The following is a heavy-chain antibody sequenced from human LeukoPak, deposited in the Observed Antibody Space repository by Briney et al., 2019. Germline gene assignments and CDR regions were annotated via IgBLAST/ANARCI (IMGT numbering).Heavy chain of an antibody. CDR1: GFTFSSYS. CDR2: ISSSSSYI. V-gene: IGHV3-21*01. D-gene: IGHD5-12*01. CDR3: ARDSRPATSFDY. Sequence: PGGSLRLSCAASGFTFSSYSMNWVRQAPGKGLEWVSSISSSSSYIYYADSVKGRFTISRDNAKNSLYLQMNSLRAEDTAVYYCARDSRPATSFDYWGQGTLVTVSS. J-gene: IGHJ4*02.